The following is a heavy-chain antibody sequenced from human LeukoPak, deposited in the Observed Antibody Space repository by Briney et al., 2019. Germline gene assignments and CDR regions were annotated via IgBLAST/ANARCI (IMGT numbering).Heavy chain of an antibody. D-gene: IGHD2-2*02. Sequence: GGSLRLSCAASGFTFSSYAMSWVRQAPGKGLEWVSAISGSGGSTYYADSVKGRFTISRDNSKNTLYLQMNSLRVEDTAVYYRAKEPASPYCSSTSCHNGGFDYWGQGTLVTVSS. J-gene: IGHJ4*02. CDR2: ISGSGGST. CDR1: GFTFSSYA. CDR3: AKEPASPYCSSTSCHNGGFDY. V-gene: IGHV3-23*01.